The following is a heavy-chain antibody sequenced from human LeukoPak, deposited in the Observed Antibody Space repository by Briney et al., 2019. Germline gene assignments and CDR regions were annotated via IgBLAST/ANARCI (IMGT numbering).Heavy chain of an antibody. CDR3: AKDNLVDYYDSSGYCFDY. CDR2: IYYSGST. J-gene: IGHJ4*02. V-gene: IGHV4-61*08. CDR1: GGSINSGDNY. D-gene: IGHD3-22*01. Sequence: SETLSLTCTVSGGSINSGDNYWSWIRQPPGKGLEWIGYIYYSGSTYYNPSLKSRVTISVDTSKNQFSLKLSSVTAEDTAVYYCAKDNLVDYYDSSGYCFDYWGQGTLVTVSS.